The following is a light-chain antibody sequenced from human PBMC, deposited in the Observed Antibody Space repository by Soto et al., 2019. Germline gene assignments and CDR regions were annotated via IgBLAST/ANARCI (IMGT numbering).Light chain of an antibody. CDR3: CSYAGSYTLV. CDR2: DVT. Sequence: QSALTQPRSVSESPGQSVTISCTGTSSDVGGYTSVSWYQHHPGKAPNLMIYDVTKRPSGVPDRFSASKSGNTASLTISGLQAEDEADYYCCSYAGSYTLVFGGGTKLTVL. J-gene: IGLJ3*02. CDR1: SSDVGGYTS. V-gene: IGLV2-11*01.